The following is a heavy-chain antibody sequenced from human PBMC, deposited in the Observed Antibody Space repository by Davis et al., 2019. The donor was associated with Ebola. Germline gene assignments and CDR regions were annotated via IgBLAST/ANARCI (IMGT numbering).Heavy chain of an antibody. CDR1: GYTLTELS. CDR2: FDPEDGET. V-gene: IGHV1-24*01. J-gene: IGHJ4*02. D-gene: IGHD6-19*01. CDR3: ATEAKLPGIAVAVHTGGYDY. Sequence: ASVKVSCKVSGYTLTELSMHWVRQAPGKGLEWMGGFDPEDGETIYAQKFQGRVTMTEDTSTDTAYMELSSLRSEDTAVYYCATEAKLPGIAVAVHTGGYDYWGQGTLVTVSS.